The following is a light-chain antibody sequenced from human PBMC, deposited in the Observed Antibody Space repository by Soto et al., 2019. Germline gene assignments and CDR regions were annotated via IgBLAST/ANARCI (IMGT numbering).Light chain of an antibody. CDR1: QSISSW. V-gene: IGKV1-5*03. CDR2: KAS. Sequence: DIQMTQSPSTLSASVGDRVTITCRASQSISSWLAWYQQKPGKAPKLLIYKASSLESGVPSRFSGSGSGTEFTLTISSLQPDDFATYYCQQYNRYQTLGQGTKVEIK. CDR3: QQYNRYQT. J-gene: IGKJ1*01.